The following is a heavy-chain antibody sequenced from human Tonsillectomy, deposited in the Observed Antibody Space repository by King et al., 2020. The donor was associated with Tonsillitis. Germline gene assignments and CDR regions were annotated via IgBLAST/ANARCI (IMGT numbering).Heavy chain of an antibody. Sequence: VQLQESGPGLVKPSETLSLTCTVSGGSVSSGSYYWSWIRQPPGKGLEWIGYMYYSGNTKYNPSLKSRVTISVDTPKNQFSLKLSSVTAADTAVYYCARVYPAADYYYGMDVWGQGTTVTVSS. CDR3: ARVYPAADYYYGMDV. J-gene: IGHJ6*02. CDR2: MYYSGNT. V-gene: IGHV4-61*01. D-gene: IGHD2-2*01. CDR1: GGSVSSGSYY.